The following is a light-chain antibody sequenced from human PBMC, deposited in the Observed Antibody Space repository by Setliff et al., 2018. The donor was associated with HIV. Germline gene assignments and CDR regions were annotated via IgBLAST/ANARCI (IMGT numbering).Light chain of an antibody. CDR3: SSYTSSSTDG. J-gene: IGLJ1*01. V-gene: IGLV2-14*01. CDR1: SSDVGGYNY. Sequence: QSALTQPASVSGSPGQSITISCTGSSSDVGGYNYVSWYQQHPGKAPKLMIYEVSNRPSGVSNRFSGSKSGNTASLTISGLQAEDEADYYCSSYTSSSTDGFGTGTKV. CDR2: EVS.